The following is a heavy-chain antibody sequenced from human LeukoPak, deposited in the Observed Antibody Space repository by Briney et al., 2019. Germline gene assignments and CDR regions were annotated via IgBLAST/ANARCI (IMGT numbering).Heavy chain of an antibody. CDR1: GYTFTGYY. V-gene: IGHV1-2*02. Sequence: ASVKVSCKASGYTFTGYYMHWVRQAPGQGLEWMGWINPNSGGTNYAQKFQGRVTMTRDTSISTAYMELSRLRSDDTAVYYCARDHRQWLVPPALVDYWGQGTLVTVSS. CDR3: ARDHRQWLVPPALVDY. CDR2: INPNSGGT. J-gene: IGHJ4*02. D-gene: IGHD6-19*01.